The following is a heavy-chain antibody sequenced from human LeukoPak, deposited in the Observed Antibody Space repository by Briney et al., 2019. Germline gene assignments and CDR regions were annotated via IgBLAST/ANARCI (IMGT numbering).Heavy chain of an antibody. J-gene: IGHJ5*02. CDR1: GYTFTGYY. CDR3: AREGYFDWFNWFDP. V-gene: IGHV1-2*02. D-gene: IGHD3-9*01. CDR2: INPNSGGT. Sequence: ASVKVSCKASGYTFTGYYMHWVRQAPGQGLGWMGWINPNSGGTNYAQKFQGRVTMTRDTSISTAYMELSRLRSDDTAVYYCAREGYFDWFNWFDPWGQGTLVTVSS.